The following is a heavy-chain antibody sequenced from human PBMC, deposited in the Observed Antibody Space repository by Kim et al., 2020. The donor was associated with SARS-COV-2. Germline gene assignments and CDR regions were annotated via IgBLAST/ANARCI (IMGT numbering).Heavy chain of an antibody. J-gene: IGHJ4*02. CDR2: ISYDGSNK. V-gene: IGHV3-30*04. CDR3: ARDKGITMVRGVIITTPDY. CDR1: GFTFSSYA. D-gene: IGHD3-10*01. Sequence: WGSLRLSCAASGFTFSSYAMHWVRQAPGKGLEWVAVISYDGSNKYYADSVKGRFTISRDNSKNTLYLQMNSLRAEDTAVYYCARDKGITMVRGVIITTPDYWGQGTLVTVSS.